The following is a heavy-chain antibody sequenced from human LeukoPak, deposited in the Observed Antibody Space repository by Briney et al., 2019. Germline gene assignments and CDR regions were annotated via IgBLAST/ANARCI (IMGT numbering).Heavy chain of an antibody. Sequence: PSETLSLTCAVYGGSFSGYYWSWIRQPPGKGLEWIGEINHSGSTNYNPSLKSRVTISVDTSKNQFSLKLSSVTAAGTAVYYCARDEAAMVTLSFDYWGQGTLVTVSS. D-gene: IGHD5-18*01. CDR3: ARDEAAMVTLSFDY. J-gene: IGHJ4*02. CDR2: INHSGST. CDR1: GGSFSGYY. V-gene: IGHV4-34*01.